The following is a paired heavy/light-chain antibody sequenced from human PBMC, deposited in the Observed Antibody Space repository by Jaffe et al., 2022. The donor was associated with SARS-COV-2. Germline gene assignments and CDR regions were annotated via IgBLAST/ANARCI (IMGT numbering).Light chain of an antibody. Sequence: DIQMTQSPSSLSASVGDRVTITCRASQSISTYLNWYQHKPGIVPKLLIYGASGLQSGVPSRFSGSGSGTDFTLTISSLQPEDFATYYCQQTYSSFTFGPGTKVDIK. CDR1: QSISTY. CDR3: QQTYSSFT. J-gene: IGKJ3*01. CDR2: GAS. V-gene: IGKV1-39*01.
Heavy chain of an antibody. CDR2: INAGHDST. V-gene: IGHV1-3*01. CDR1: GYTFSTYG. D-gene: IGHD5-12*01. CDR3: ARYMVPTRGFDY. Sequence: QVQLVQSGAEVKKPGASVKVSCKASGYTFSTYGMHWVRQAPGQSLEWMGWINAGHDSTRYSQKFQGRVTITRDTSASTAYMELSSLRSEDTAVYYCARYMVPTRGFDYWGQGTLVTVSS. J-gene: IGHJ4*02.